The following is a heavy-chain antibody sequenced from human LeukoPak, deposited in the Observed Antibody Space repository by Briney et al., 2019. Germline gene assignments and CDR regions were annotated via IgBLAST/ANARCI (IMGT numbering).Heavy chain of an antibody. V-gene: IGHV1-69*13. CDR2: IIPIFGTA. Sequence: SVKVSCKASGGTFSNHAVSWVRQAPGQGLEWMGGIIPIFGTANYAQKFQGRVTITADESTSTAYMELSSLRSEDTAVYYCARAHRQLERLGRYYFYYWGQGTLVTVSS. CDR3: ARAHRQLERLGRYYFYY. CDR1: GGTFSNHA. D-gene: IGHD1-1*01. J-gene: IGHJ4*02.